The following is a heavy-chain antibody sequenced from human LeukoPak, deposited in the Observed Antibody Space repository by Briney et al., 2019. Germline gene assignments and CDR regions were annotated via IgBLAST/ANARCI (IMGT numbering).Heavy chain of an antibody. CDR1: GYTFTSYD. Sequence: ASVKVSCKASGYTFTSYDINWVRQATGQGLEWMGWMNPNSGNTGYAQKFQGRVTMTRNTSISTAYMELSSLRSEDTAVYYCARGVILEWLLSPYYYYGMDVWGQGTTVTVSS. CDR3: ARGVILEWLLSPYYYYGMDV. V-gene: IGHV1-8*01. D-gene: IGHD3-3*01. CDR2: MNPNSGNT. J-gene: IGHJ6*02.